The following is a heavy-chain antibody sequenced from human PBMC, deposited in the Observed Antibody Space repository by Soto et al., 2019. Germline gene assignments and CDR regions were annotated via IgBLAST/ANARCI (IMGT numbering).Heavy chain of an antibody. Sequence: SETLSLTCAVYGGSFSGYYWSWIRQPPGKGLEWIGEINHSGSTTYKPSLKSRVTISVDTSKTLFSLKLSSVTAADTAVYYCASHGGYCSSTSCYYFDYWGQGTLVTVSS. J-gene: IGHJ4*02. V-gene: IGHV4-34*01. CDR2: INHSGST. CDR1: GGSFSGYY. CDR3: ASHGGYCSSTSCYYFDY. D-gene: IGHD2-2*01.